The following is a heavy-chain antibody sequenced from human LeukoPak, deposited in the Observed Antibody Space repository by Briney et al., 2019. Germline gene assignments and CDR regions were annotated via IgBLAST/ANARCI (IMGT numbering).Heavy chain of an antibody. D-gene: IGHD2-15*01. CDR1: GCTFSSYA. CDR3: AKVTASRDVRYCSGGSCPSYLYYYYGMDV. Sequence: GGSLILPCAASGCTFSSYAMSWVRQAPGRGLEWVSAISGSGGSTYYADSVKGRFTISRDNSKNTLYLQMNSLRAEDTAVYYCAKVTASRDVRYCSGGSCPSYLYYYYGMDVWGQGTTVTVSS. J-gene: IGHJ6*02. CDR2: ISGSGGST. V-gene: IGHV3-23*01.